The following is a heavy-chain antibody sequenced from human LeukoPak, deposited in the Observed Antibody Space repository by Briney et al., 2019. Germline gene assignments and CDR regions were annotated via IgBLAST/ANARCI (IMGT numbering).Heavy chain of an antibody. Sequence: ASVKVSCKASGYTFTGYYMHWXXXXXXXXXXXXGWINPNSGGTNYAQKFQGRVTVTXDTSXSTAYMELSRLRSDDTAVYYCARCDSGSYYLLGYWGQGTLVTVSS. D-gene: IGHD1-26*01. CDR2: INPNSGGT. CDR3: ARCDSGSYYLLGY. V-gene: IGHV1-2*02. CDR1: GYTFTGYY. J-gene: IGHJ4*02.